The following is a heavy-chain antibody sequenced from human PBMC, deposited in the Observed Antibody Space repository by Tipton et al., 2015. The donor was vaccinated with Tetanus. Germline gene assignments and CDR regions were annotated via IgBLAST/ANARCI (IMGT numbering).Heavy chain of an antibody. CDR1: GYSFSDYY. Sequence: QLVQSGAEVKKPGDSVTVSCRASGYSFSDYYLHWVRQAPGQGLEWMGWIDPNSGGTVYAQKFQGRVTMTRDTSISTAYMELRSLRSDDTAVYYCARDRGDYIYYGMDVWGPGTTVTVTS. D-gene: IGHD3-22*01. CDR2: IDPNSGGT. V-gene: IGHV1-2*02. CDR3: ARDRGDYIYYGMDV. J-gene: IGHJ6*02.